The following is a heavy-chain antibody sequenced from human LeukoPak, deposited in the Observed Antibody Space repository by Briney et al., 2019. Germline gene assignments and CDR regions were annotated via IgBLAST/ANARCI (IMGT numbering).Heavy chain of an antibody. J-gene: IGHJ4*02. CDR3: ARDQEGFDY. CDR2: IYPRDGST. CDR1: GYTFTSNY. Sequence: ASVKVSCKATGYTFTSNYIHWVRQAPGQGLEWMGMIYPRDGSTSYAQKFQGRVTVTRDTSTSTVHMELSGLRSEDTAVYYCARDQEGFDYWGQGTLVTVSS. V-gene: IGHV1-46*01.